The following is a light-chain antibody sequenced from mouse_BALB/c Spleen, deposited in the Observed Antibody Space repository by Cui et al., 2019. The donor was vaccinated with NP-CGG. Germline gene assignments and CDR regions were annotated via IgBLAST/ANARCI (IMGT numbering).Light chain of an antibody. V-gene: IGLV1*01. Sequence: AVVTQESATTTSPGETVIFTCRSSTGAVTTSNYANWVQEKPDHLFTGLIGGTNNRVPGVPARFSGSLIGDKAALTITGAQTEDEAIYFCALWYSNHWVFGGGTKLTVL. J-gene: IGLJ1*01. CDR3: ALWYSNHWV. CDR2: GTN. CDR1: TGAVTTSNY.